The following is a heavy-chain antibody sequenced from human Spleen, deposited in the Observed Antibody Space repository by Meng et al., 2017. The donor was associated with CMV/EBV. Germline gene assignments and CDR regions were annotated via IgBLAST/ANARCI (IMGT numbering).Heavy chain of an antibody. Sequence: GESLKISCAGSGYNFDTYWVAWVRQMTGKGLEWMGIIYPGDSDTKYGPSFQGQVTFSADKSINTAYLQWSSLKTSDTATYYCAREGARGMDVWGQGTTVTVSS. CDR1: GYNFDTYW. V-gene: IGHV5-51*01. CDR2: IYPGDSDT. J-gene: IGHJ6*02. D-gene: IGHD3-10*01. CDR3: AREGARGMDV.